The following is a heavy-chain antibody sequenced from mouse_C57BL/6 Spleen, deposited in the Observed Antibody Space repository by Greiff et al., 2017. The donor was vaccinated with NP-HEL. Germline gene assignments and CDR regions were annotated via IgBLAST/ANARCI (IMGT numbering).Heavy chain of an antibody. CDR2: INPNNGGT. CDR3: AKGPTGTGDY. V-gene: IGHV1-22*01. Sequence: EVQLQQPGPELVKPGASVKMSCKASGYTFTDYNMHWVKQSHGKSLEWIGYINPNNGGTSYNQKFKGKATLTVNKSSSTAYMELRILTSEDSAVYYCAKGPTGTGDYWGQGTTLTVSS. J-gene: IGHJ2*01. D-gene: IGHD4-1*02. CDR1: GYTFTDYN.